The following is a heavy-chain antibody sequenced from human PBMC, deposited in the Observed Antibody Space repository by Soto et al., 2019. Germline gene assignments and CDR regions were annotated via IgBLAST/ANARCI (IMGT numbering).Heavy chain of an antibody. CDR1: GFTFSSYA. Sequence: EVQLLESGGGLVQPGGSLRLSCAASGFTFSSYAMSWVRQAPGKGLEWVSTIGYSGVNTYYADSVKGLFTISRDNPKSTLYLQMNSLRVEDTAVCYCAKRGSKYFDYWGQGTLVSVSS. V-gene: IGHV3-23*01. J-gene: IGHJ4*02. D-gene: IGHD3-16*01. CDR2: IGYSGVNT. CDR3: AKRGSKYFDY.